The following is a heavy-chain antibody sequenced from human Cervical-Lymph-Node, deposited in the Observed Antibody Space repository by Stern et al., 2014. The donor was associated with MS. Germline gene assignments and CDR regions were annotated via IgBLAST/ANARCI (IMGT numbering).Heavy chain of an antibody. Sequence: DVQLAESGGGLVQPGGSLRLSCAASGFTFTSYWMHWVRQAPGKGLEWVANIKKDVSEKYYVDSVKARFPISRDNAKNSLSLQMTRLRGDDTAVYYCAKGGRGYSDGSDYSLDSWGLGTLVTVSS. D-gene: IGHD3-22*01. J-gene: IGHJ4*02. CDR3: AKGGRGYSDGSDYSLDS. CDR2: IKKDVSEK. V-gene: IGHV3-7*01. CDR1: GFTFTSYW.